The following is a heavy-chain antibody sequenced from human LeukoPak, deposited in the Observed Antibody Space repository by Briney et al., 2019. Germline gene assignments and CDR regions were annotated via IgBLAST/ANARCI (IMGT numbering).Heavy chain of an antibody. J-gene: IGHJ4*02. CDR2: IYYSGST. CDR1: GGSISSGDYY. V-gene: IGHV4-30-4*08. D-gene: IGHD2-2*03. Sequence: SETLSLTCTVSGGSISSGDYYWSWIRQPPGKGLEWIGYIYYSGSTYYNPSLKSRVTISVDTSKNQFSLKLSSVTAADTAVYYCARLDGYCSSTSCHPQNTDYWGQGTLVTVSS. CDR3: ARLDGYCSSTSCHPQNTDY.